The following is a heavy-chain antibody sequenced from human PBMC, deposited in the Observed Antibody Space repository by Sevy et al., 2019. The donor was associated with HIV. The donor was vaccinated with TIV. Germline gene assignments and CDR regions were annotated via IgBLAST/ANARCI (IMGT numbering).Heavy chain of an antibody. CDR3: AKRVGATGGVFHY. J-gene: IGHJ4*02. CDR1: GVTFNNYA. CDR2: ISGSGGST. Sequence: GGSLRLSCAASGVTFNNYAMSWVRQAPGKGLEWVAVISGSGGSTNYADAAKGRFTISRDNSKNTLYLQMNSLRAEDTAVYYCAKRVGATGGVFHYWGQGTLVTVSS. D-gene: IGHD1-26*01. V-gene: IGHV3-23*01.